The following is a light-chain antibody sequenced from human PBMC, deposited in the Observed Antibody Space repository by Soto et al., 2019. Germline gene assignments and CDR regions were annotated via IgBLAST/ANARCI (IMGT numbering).Light chain of an antibody. J-gene: IGKJ5*01. V-gene: IGKV1-12*01. CDR1: QSVSGW. CDR2: DAS. Sequence: DIQMTQSPSTLSASVGDTVTVTCRASQSVSGWLAWYQQKPGEAPKLLIYDASALQSGVPARFSGSGSGTDFTLSINSLQPEDFATYYCQQAYSFPITFGQGTRLEI. CDR3: QQAYSFPIT.